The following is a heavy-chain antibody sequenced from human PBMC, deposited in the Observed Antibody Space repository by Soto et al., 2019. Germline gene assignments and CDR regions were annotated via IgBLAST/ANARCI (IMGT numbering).Heavy chain of an antibody. Sequence: PSETLSLTCTVSGGSISSYYWSWIRQPPGKGLEWIGYIYYSGSTNYNPSLKSRVTISVDTSKNQFSLKLSSVTAADTAVYYCERHRLEQWLASVDYWGQGTLVTVSS. CDR3: ERHRLEQWLASVDY. D-gene: IGHD6-19*01. V-gene: IGHV4-59*08. J-gene: IGHJ4*02. CDR1: GGSISSYY. CDR2: IYYSGST.